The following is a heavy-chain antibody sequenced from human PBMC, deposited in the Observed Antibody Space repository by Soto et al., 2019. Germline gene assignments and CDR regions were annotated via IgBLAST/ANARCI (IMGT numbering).Heavy chain of an antibody. Sequence: ASVKVSFKASGYTFTSYYMHWVRQAPGQGLEWMGIINPSGGSTSYAQKFQGRVTMTRDTSTSTVYMELSSLRSEDTAVYYCARAAGQGHLDYWGQGTLVTVSS. CDR3: ARAAGQGHLDY. V-gene: IGHV1-46*01. CDR2: INPSGGST. CDR1: GYTFTSYY. J-gene: IGHJ4*02.